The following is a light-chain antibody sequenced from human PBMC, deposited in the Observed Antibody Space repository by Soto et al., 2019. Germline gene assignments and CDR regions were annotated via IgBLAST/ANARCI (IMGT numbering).Light chain of an antibody. J-gene: IGKJ1*01. CDR3: QQYGRSPPGWT. CDR2: GAS. CDR1: QSVSSSY. Sequence: EIVLTQSPGTLSLSPGERATLSCRASQSVSSSYLAWYQQKPGQAPRLLIYGASSRATGIPDRFSGSGSGTDFTLTISRLEPEDFAVYYCQQYGRSPPGWTFGQGTKVEIK. V-gene: IGKV3-20*01.